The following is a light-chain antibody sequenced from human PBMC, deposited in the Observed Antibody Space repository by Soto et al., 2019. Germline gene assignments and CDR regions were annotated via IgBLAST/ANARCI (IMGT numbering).Light chain of an antibody. V-gene: IGKV1-39*01. J-gene: IGKJ1*01. Sequence: IQLTQSPSSLSASVVERVTITCRASQGISSYLAWYQQKPGKAPKLLIYAASTLQSGVPSRFSGSGSGTDFTLTISSLQAEDFATYFCQQTYSAPQTFGQGTKVDIK. CDR3: QQTYSAPQT. CDR1: QGISSY. CDR2: AAS.